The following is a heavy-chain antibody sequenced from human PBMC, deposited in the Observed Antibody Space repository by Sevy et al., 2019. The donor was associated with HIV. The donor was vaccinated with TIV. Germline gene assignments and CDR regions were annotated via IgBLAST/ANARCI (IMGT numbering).Heavy chain of an antibody. CDR1: GFSFSRSP. J-gene: IGHJ6*02. Sequence: GGSLRLSCAASGFSFSRSPMHWVRQAPGKGLEWVAVMSYNGNKKYNGYSVKGRFTISRDDAKNTLYLQMNSLRGEDTAVYYCAREGVLIWGAIVSYGMDVWGQGTTVTVSS. V-gene: IGHV3-30*04. CDR3: AREGVLIWGAIVSYGMDV. CDR2: MSYNGNKK. D-gene: IGHD3-16*02.